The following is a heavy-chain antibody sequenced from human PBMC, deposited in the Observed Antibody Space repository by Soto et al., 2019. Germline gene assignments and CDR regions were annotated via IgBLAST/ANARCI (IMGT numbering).Heavy chain of an antibody. CDR3: ARGRVVRGEPFDY. D-gene: IGHD3-10*01. CDR2: INHSGST. Sequence: SEALSLTCAVYGGSFSGYYWSWIRQPPGKGLEWIGEINHSGSTNYNPSLKSRVTISVDTSKNQFSLKLSSVTAADTAVYYCARGRVVRGEPFDYWGQGTLVTVSS. J-gene: IGHJ4*02. V-gene: IGHV4-34*01. CDR1: GGSFSGYY.